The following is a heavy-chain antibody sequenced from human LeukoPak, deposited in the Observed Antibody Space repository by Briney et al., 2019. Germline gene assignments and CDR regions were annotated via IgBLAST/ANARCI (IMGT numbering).Heavy chain of an antibody. CDR1: GFTFSSYA. D-gene: IGHD5-12*01. CDR2: FTGRGGST. V-gene: IGHV3-23*01. CDR3: AKGGRGYDYFDY. J-gene: IGHJ4*02. Sequence: GGSLRPSCAASGFTFSSYAMSWVRQAPGKGLEWVSTFTGRGGSTYYADSVKGRFTISRDNSKNTLYLQMNSLRAEDTAVYYCAKGGRGYDYFDYWGQGTLVTVSS.